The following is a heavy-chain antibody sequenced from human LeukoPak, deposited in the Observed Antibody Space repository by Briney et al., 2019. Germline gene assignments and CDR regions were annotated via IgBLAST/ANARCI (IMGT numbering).Heavy chain of an antibody. Sequence: GGSLRLSCAASGFTFRTYWMHWVRQAPGKGLVWVSRISSDGRNTVYPDAVKGRFTISRDNTNNILYLQMNSLRGDDTAVYYCARERDLRGAYCMDVWGKGTTVTVSS. D-gene: IGHD5/OR15-5a*01. CDR1: GFTFRTYW. J-gene: IGHJ6*03. CDR2: ISSDGRNT. V-gene: IGHV3-74*01. CDR3: ARERDLRGAYCMDV.